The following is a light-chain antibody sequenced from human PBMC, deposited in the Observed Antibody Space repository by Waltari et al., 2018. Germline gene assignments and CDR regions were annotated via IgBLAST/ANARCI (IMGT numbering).Light chain of an antibody. V-gene: IGKV3-20*01. CDR3: QKYGTLPAT. CDR1: QRVRRT. CDR2: DAS. Sequence: EIVLTQSPGTLSLSPGERATLSCRASQRVRRTLDWYQQKPGQPPRLLIDDASSRATGTPDRFSGSGSGTDFSLTISRLEPEDFAVYYCQKYGTLPATFGQGTKVEIK. J-gene: IGKJ1*01.